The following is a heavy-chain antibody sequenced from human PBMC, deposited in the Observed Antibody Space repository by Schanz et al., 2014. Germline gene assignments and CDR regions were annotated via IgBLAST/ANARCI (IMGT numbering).Heavy chain of an antibody. CDR2: ISPSSGGT. J-gene: IGHJ5*02. D-gene: IGHD3-3*01. CDR1: GYTFTNHY. V-gene: IGHV1-2*06. Sequence: QVQVIQSGPEVKKPGASVKVSCKASGYTFTNHYLHWVRQAPGQGLEWMGRISPSSGGTNYAQNFPGRVTMTKDTSINTVYMELSTLTSDDTAVYYCARESVSRTRWFDPGGQGTLVTVSS. CDR3: ARESVSRTRWFDP.